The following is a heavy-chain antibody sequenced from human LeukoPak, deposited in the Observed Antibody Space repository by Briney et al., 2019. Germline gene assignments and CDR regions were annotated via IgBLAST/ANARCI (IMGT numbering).Heavy chain of an antibody. J-gene: IGHJ4*02. CDR3: AKKVPANWGSYFDY. CDR1: GFTFSSYA. CDR2: ISGSGDSS. Sequence: GGSLRLSCAASGFTFSSYAMSWVRQAPGKGLEWVSAISGSGDSSYSTDSVKGRFTSYRDNSKNTLYLQMNSLRAEDTAVYYCAKKVPANWGSYFDYWGQGTLVTVSS. V-gene: IGHV3-23*01. D-gene: IGHD7-27*01.